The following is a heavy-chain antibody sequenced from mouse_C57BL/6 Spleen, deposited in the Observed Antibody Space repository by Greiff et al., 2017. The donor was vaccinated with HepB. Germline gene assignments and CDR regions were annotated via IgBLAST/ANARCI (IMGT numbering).Heavy chain of an antibody. CDR1: GFTFSDYG. CDR2: ISSGSSTI. Sequence: EVKLMESGGGLVKPGGSLKLSCAASGFTFSDYGMHWVRQAPEKGLEWVAYISSGSSTIYYADTVKVRFTISRDNAKNTLFLQMTSLRSEDTAMYYCARDGNRAMDYWGQGTSVTVSS. CDR3: ARDGNRAMDY. V-gene: IGHV5-17*01. J-gene: IGHJ4*01. D-gene: IGHD1-1*01.